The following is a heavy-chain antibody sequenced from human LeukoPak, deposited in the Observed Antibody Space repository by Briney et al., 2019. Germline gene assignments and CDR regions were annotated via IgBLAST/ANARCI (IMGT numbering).Heavy chain of an antibody. D-gene: IGHD3-10*01. J-gene: IGHJ4*02. Sequence: PGGSLRLSCAASGFPFSGYGMSWVPEAPGEGLGGVAKVRAGGCEKSYVDSLTGRFTTSRDNAKNSLYLQMNSLRAEDTAVYYCARGRGSGNYFDYWGQGTLVTVSS. CDR2: VRAGGCEK. CDR1: GFPFSGYG. V-gene: IGHV3-7*01. CDR3: ARGRGSGNYFDY.